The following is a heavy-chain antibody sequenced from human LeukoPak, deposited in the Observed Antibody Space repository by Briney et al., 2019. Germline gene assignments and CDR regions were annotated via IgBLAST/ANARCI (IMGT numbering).Heavy chain of an antibody. CDR1: GVSISSYY. J-gene: IGHJ4*02. Sequence: SETLSLTCTVSGVSISSYYWSWIRQPPGKGLEWIGYVYYSGNTNYNPSLKSRATISRDTSKNQFSLKLSSVTAADAAVYYCARDKIAAAGYLDFWGQGTLVTVSS. CDR3: ARDKIAAAGYLDF. CDR2: VYYSGNT. D-gene: IGHD6-13*01. V-gene: IGHV4-59*01.